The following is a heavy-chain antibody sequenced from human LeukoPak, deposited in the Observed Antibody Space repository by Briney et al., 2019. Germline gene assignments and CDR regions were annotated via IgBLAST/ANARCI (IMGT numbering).Heavy chain of an antibody. CDR2: ISAGGGKT. J-gene: IGHJ4*02. V-gene: IGHV3-23*01. Sequence: GGPLRLSCAASGFTFSTYVMTWVRQAPGKGLEWVSAISAGGGKTYYADSVKGRFTISRDNSKNTLYLQMNSLRAEDTAVYYCARGGDGGDYDSSGLDYWGQGTLVTVSS. D-gene: IGHD3-22*01. CDR1: GFTFSTYV. CDR3: ARGGDGGDYDSSGLDY.